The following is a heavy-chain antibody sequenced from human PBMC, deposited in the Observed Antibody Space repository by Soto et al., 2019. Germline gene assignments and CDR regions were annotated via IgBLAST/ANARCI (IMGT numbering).Heavy chain of an antibody. Sequence: SETLSLTCTVSGGSISSYYWSWIRQPPGKGLEWIGYIYYSGSTNYNPSLKSRVTISVDTSKNQFTLKLSSVTAADTAVYYCARRVAAAGNPRANWFDPWGQGTLVTVSS. CDR2: IYYSGST. V-gene: IGHV4-59*08. CDR3: ARRVAAAGNPRANWFDP. CDR1: GGSISSYY. D-gene: IGHD6-13*01. J-gene: IGHJ5*02.